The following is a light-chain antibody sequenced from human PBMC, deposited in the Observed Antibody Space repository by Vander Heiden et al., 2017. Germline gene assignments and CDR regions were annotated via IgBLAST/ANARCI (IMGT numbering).Light chain of an antibody. CDR1: QDSSNY. CDR2: DAS. V-gene: IGKV1-33*01. CDR3: QQYEKLPLN. Sequence: DIQMTQSPSSLSASVGDRVTITCQASQDSSNYLNWYQQKPGKAPKLLIYDASNLETGVPSRLSGSGSGTDFTVTSSSLKPEDIATYYCQQYEKLPLNFGGGTKVEIK. J-gene: IGKJ4*01.